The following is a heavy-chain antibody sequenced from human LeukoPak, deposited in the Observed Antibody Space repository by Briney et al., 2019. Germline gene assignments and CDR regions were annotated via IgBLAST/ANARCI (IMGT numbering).Heavy chain of an antibody. D-gene: IGHD6-13*01. V-gene: IGHV3-30*03. Sequence: GGSLRLSCAASAFTFSSYGMHWVRQAPGEGLEWVAVLPYDGSNKYYADSVKGRFTISRDNSKNTLYLQMNSLTAVDTAVYYCARGDLGSSSWEFDYWGQGTLVTVSS. CDR3: ARGDLGSSSWEFDY. J-gene: IGHJ4*02. CDR1: AFTFSSYG. CDR2: LPYDGSNK.